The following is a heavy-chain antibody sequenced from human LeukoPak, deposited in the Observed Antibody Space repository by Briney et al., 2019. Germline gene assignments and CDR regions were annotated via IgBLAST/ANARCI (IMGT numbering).Heavy chain of an antibody. J-gene: IGHJ3*02. Sequence: ASVKVSCKASGYTFTGYYMHWARQAPGQGLEWMGIINPSGGSTSYAQKFQGRVTMTRDTSTSTVYMELSSLRSEDTAVYYCALDSTGAFDIWGQGTMVTVSS. CDR1: GYTFTGYY. V-gene: IGHV1-46*01. CDR3: ALDSTGAFDI. CDR2: INPSGGST.